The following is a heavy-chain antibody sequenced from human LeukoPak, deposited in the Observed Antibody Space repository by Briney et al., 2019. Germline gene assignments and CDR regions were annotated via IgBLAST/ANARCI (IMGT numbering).Heavy chain of an antibody. CDR2: IIPIFGTA. Sequence: SVKVSCKASGGTFSSYAISWVRQAPGQGLEWMGGIIPIFGTANYAQKFQGRVTITTDESTSTAYMELSSLRSEDTAVYYCATSITIFGDYYYYMDVWGKGTTVTVSS. V-gene: IGHV1-69*05. CDR1: GGTFSSYA. CDR3: ATSITIFGDYYYYMDV. J-gene: IGHJ6*03. D-gene: IGHD3-3*01.